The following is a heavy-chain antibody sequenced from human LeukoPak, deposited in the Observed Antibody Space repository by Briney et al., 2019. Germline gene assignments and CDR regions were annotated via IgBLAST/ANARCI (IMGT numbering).Heavy chain of an antibody. Sequence: GGSLRLSCAASGFTFCVYWVTWVRQAPGKGLEWVASIKEDGSEKYYVDSVKGRCTISRDNAKKSLYLQMNSLRVEDTAMYYSARFPTGFDYWGQGTLVTVSS. J-gene: IGHJ4*02. CDR2: IKEDGSEK. D-gene: IGHD4-17*01. CDR1: GFTFCVYW. CDR3: ARFPTGFDY. V-gene: IGHV3-7*05.